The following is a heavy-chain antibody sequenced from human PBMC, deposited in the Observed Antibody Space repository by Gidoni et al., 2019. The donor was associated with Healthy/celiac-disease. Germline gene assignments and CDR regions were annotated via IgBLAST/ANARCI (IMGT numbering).Heavy chain of an antibody. Sequence: ELQLLESGGGLVQPGGSLRLSCADSGFTFSSYAMTWVRQAPAKGLEWFSAISGRGGSTYYADSVKGRFTISRDNSKNTLYLQMNSLRAEDTAVYYCAKDQKKEQQLEEFDYWGQGTLVTVSA. D-gene: IGHD6-13*01. V-gene: IGHV3-23*01. J-gene: IGHJ4*02. CDR2: ISGRGGST. CDR1: GFTFSSYA. CDR3: AKDQKKEQQLEEFDY.